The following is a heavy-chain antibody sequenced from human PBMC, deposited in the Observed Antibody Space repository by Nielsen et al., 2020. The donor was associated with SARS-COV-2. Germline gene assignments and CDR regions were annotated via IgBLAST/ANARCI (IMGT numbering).Heavy chain of an antibody. CDR2: IYYSGSI. J-gene: IGHJ4*02. D-gene: IGHD6-19*01. V-gene: IGHV4-59*01. Sequence: SETLSLTCTASGGSISSYYWSWIRQPPGKGLEWIGYIYYSGSINYNPSLKSRVTISVDTSRNQFSLELSSVTAADTAVYYCARLGNGWYDKWGQGTLVTVSS. CDR3: ARLGNGWYDK. CDR1: GGSISSYY.